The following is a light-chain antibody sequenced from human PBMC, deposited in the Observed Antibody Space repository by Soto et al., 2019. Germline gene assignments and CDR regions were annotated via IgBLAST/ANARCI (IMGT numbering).Light chain of an antibody. CDR3: QQYGSSTGT. J-gene: IGKJ1*01. Sequence: EISMTQFPAILSASPGGGATLSCRAAQDVTTNFAWYQLRRGQPPRLLIYGASSRATGIPDRFSGSGSGTDFTLTISRLEPEDFAVYYCQQYGSSTGTFGQGTKVDI. CDR2: GAS. CDR1: QDVTTN. V-gene: IGKV3-20*01.